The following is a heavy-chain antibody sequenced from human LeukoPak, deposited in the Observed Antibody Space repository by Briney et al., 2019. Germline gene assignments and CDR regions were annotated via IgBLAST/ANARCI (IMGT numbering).Heavy chain of an antibody. CDR3: AGSTLKRGGASYFDL. CDR2: ISDSGGRI. Sequence: PGGSLRLSCAASGFTFSTYAMTWVRLAPGKGLEWVSGISDSGGRIYYAESVKGRFTISRDNSKNTLYLQMNSLRAEDTAVYYCAGSTLKRGGASYFDLWGQGTLVTVSS. V-gene: IGHV3-23*01. J-gene: IGHJ4*02. D-gene: IGHD2-21*01. CDR1: GFTFSTYA.